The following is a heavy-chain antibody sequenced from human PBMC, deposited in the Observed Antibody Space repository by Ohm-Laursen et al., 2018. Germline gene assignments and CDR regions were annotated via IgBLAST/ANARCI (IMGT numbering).Heavy chain of an antibody. V-gene: IGHV3-74*01. CDR2: INSEGSSI. Sequence: SLRLSCAASGFTFSSSWMHWVRQAPGKGLVWVSRINSEGSSISYADSVKGRFSISRDNAKSTLYLQMNSLRAEDTAVYYCARASSSIAVAGIDYWGQGTLVTVSS. CDR3: ARASSSIAVAGIDY. CDR1: GFTFSSSW. J-gene: IGHJ4*02. D-gene: IGHD6-19*01.